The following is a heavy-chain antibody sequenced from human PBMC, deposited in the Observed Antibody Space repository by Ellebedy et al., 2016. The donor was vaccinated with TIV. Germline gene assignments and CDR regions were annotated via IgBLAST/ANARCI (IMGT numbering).Heavy chain of an antibody. CDR2: IKYDEIEK. J-gene: IGHJ3*01. CDR1: GFTFNNYA. D-gene: IGHD2-2*01. CDR3: ARDTVAVPDGDTFDF. V-gene: IGHV3-7*04. Sequence: GESLKISCAASGFTFNNYAMNWVRQAPGKGLEWVAHIKYDEIEKYYANSVKGRFTISRDNARNSLYLQMKSLRVDDTAMYYCARDTVAVPDGDTFDFWGQGTMVTVST.